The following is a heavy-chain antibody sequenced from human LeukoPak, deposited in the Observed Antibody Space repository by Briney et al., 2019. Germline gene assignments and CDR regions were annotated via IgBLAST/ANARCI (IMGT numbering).Heavy chain of an antibody. Sequence: SEPLSHTCAVYSGSFRGYYWSWLRQPLGKGLEWIGKINNSISTKYNPSLTTRVTISVDTSNSHCSLRLSSVTVADTAVYYCARGRRGYSLSFDYWGQGTLVTVSS. J-gene: IGHJ4*02. CDR1: SGSFRGYY. D-gene: IGHD3-22*01. V-gene: IGHV4-34*01. CDR3: ARGRRGYSLSFDY. CDR2: INNSIST.